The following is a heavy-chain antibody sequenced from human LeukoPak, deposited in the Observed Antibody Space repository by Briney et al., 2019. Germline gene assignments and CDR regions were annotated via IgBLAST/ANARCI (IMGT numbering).Heavy chain of an antibody. CDR2: INHSGST. CDR3: ARGRGGYALYYYYYMDV. D-gene: IGHD5-12*01. J-gene: IGHJ6*03. Sequence: PSETLSLTCAVYGGSFSGYYWSWIRQPPGKGLEWIGEINHSGSTNYNPSLESRVTISVDTSKNQFSLKLSSVTAADTAVYYCARGRGGYALYYYYYMDVWGKGTTVTVSS. V-gene: IGHV4-34*01. CDR1: GGSFSGYY.